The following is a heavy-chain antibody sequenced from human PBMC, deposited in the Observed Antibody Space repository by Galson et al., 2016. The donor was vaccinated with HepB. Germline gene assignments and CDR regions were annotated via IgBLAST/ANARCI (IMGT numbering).Heavy chain of an antibody. J-gene: IGHJ4*01. V-gene: IGHV3-11*06. CDR3: ARDRTSRAAVDY. CDR2: ISHRGSDT. D-gene: IGHD6-25*01. Sequence: SLRLSCAASGFTFSDFYMTWIRQAPGKGLEYVSHISHRGSDTNYADSVKGRFTISRDNVKKSLYLQMSSLRAEDTAIYYCARDRTSRAAVDYWGHGTLVTVSS. CDR1: GFTFSDFY.